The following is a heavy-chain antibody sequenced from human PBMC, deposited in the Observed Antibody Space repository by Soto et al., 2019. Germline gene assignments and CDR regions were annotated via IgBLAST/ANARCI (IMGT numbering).Heavy chain of an antibody. J-gene: IGHJ4*02. Sequence: SETLFPTRHVSGGSVSASHWSWIRQPPGKGLEWIGYINNNGNTDYSPSLESRVTISVDTSKNQVSLILTSVTAADTAVYYCASTRRYLDQETLVTGS. V-gene: IGHV4-59*02. CDR2: INNNGNT. CDR1: GGSVSASH. CDR3: ASTRRY.